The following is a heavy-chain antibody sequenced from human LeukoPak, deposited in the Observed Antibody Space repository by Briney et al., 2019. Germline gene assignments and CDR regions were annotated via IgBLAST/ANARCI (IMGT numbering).Heavy chain of an antibody. CDR1: GASMNNYY. CDR3: ARWSEQVLAFDI. CDR2: AHHSGT. J-gene: IGHJ3*02. D-gene: IGHD1/OR15-1a*01. V-gene: IGHV4-59*01. Sequence: SETLSLTCSASGASMNNYYWNWIRHPPGKGLEWIGFAHHSGTHYNPSLRSRVTASLDTSKNQVSLRLTSVTAADTAVYYCARWSEQVLAFDIWGQGTMVTVSS.